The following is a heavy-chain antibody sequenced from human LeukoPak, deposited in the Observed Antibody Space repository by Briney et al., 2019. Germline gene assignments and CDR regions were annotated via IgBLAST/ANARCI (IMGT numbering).Heavy chain of an antibody. Sequence: GGSLRLSCAASGFTFSSYDMHWVRQAPGKGLEWVAFIRYDGSNKYYADSVKGRFTISRDNSKNTLYLQMNSLRAEDTAVYYCASNQDIVVVPAAIAYWGQGTLVTVSS. CDR3: ASNQDIVVVPAAIAY. D-gene: IGHD2-2*01. J-gene: IGHJ4*02. CDR2: IRYDGSNK. V-gene: IGHV3-30*02. CDR1: GFTFSSYD.